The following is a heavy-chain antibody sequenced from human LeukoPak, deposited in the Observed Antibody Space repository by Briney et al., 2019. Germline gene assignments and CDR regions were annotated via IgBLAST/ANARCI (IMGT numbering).Heavy chain of an antibody. Sequence: PSETLSLTCVVSGDSISPYYWNWIRQSPGKGLEWIGYIYYSGDTNYNPSLKSRVTMSVDTSKNQFSLKLSSVTAADTAVYYCARQTYYYGSPDYWGQGTLVTVSS. J-gene: IGHJ4*02. D-gene: IGHD3-10*01. V-gene: IGHV4-59*08. CDR2: IYYSGDT. CDR3: ARQTYYYGSPDY. CDR1: GDSISPYY.